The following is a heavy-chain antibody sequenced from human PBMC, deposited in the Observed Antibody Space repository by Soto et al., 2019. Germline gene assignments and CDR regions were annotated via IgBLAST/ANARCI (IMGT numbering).Heavy chain of an antibody. J-gene: IGHJ6*02. D-gene: IGHD3-10*01. V-gene: IGHV6-1*01. CDR2: TYYGSRWYY. CDR1: GDSVSGYSAG. Sequence: SQTLSLTCAISGDSVSGYSAGWNWIRQSPSRGLEWLGRTYYGSRWYYDYAGSMKSRITINADTSKNHFSLQLNSVTPEDTAVYYCASGMLVRGAYYMDVWGQGTTVTVSS. CDR3: ASGMLVRGAYYMDV.